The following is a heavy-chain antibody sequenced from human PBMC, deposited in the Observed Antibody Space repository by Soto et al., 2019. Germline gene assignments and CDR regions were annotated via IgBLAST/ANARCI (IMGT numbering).Heavy chain of an antibody. V-gene: IGHV1-69*12. CDR2: IIPIFGTA. Sequence: QVQLVQSGAEVKKPGSSVKVSCKASGGTFSSYAISCGRQASGQGLEWMGGIIPIFGTAHYAQKFQGRVTITADESTSTVYMELRSLRSEDTGVYYGAGGEDGRDSGSSWGQGTLVTVSS. D-gene: IGHD1-26*01. CDR1: GGTFSSYA. J-gene: IGHJ4*02. CDR3: AGGEDGRDSGSS.